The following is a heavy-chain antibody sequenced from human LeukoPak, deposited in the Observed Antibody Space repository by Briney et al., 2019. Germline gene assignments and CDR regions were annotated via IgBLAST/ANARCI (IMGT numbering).Heavy chain of an antibody. CDR2: IYYSGST. V-gene: IGHV4-39*01. Sequence: PSETLSLTCTVSGGSISSSSYYWGWIRQPPGKGLEWIGSIYYSGSTYYNPSLKSRVTISVDTSKNQFSLKLSSVTAADTAVYYCARRMAYYEWGQGTLVTVSS. D-gene: IGHD3-22*01. CDR1: GGSISSSSYY. CDR3: ARRMAYYE. J-gene: IGHJ4*02.